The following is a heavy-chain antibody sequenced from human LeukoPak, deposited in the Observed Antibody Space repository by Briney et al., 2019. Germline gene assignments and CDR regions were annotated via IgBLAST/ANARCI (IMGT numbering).Heavy chain of an antibody. J-gene: IGHJ4*02. Sequence: GGSLRLSCAASGFIFKNYAMSWVRQVPGKGLEWVSSIGGRGSLTYYADSVKGRFTISRDNSKNTLDLQMNRLRDEDTALYYCAKERIEEAGSPSFDFWGQGTLVTVSS. D-gene: IGHD6-13*01. V-gene: IGHV3-23*01. CDR3: AKERIEEAGSPSFDF. CDR1: GFIFKNYA. CDR2: IGGRGSLT.